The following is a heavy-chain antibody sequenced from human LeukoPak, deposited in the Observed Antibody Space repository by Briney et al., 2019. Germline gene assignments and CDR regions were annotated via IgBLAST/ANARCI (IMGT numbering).Heavy chain of an antibody. Sequence: SETLSLTCTVSGGSISSGSYYWSWIRQPAGKGLEWIGRIYTSGSTNYNPSLKSRVTISVDTSKNQFSLKLSSVTAADTAVYYCARDSDLTFDYWGQGTLVTVSS. CDR2: IYTSGST. CDR3: ARDSDLTFDY. J-gene: IGHJ4*02. V-gene: IGHV4-61*02. CDR1: GGSISSGSYY.